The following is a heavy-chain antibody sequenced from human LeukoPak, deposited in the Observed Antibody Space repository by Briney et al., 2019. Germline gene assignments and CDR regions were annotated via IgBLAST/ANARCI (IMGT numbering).Heavy chain of an antibody. D-gene: IGHD1-26*01. Sequence: PGGSARLSCAASGFAHSKYAMSGLRQAPGRGREWVSGISAIGDSTFHTDPVEGRFTIYREHYENSVYLQVHRVSWEHTGAYQCAKVLPQRGSYYGFNYWGQGTLVTVYS. CDR2: ISAIGDST. CDR3: AKVLPQRGSYYGFNY. V-gene: IGHV3-23*01. J-gene: IGHJ4*02. CDR1: GFAHSKYA.